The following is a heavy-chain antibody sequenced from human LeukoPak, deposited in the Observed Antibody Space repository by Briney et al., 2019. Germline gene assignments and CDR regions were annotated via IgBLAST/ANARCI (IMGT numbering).Heavy chain of an antibody. Sequence: SETLSLTCTVSGGSISSSSYYWGWIRQPPGKGLEWIGSIYYSGSTYYNPSLKSRVTISVDTSKNQFSLKLSSVTAADTAVYYCAKDFSYYYMDVWGKGTTVTVSS. J-gene: IGHJ6*03. CDR1: GGSISSSSYY. D-gene: IGHD2-15*01. CDR2: IYYSGST. V-gene: IGHV4-39*07. CDR3: AKDFSYYYMDV.